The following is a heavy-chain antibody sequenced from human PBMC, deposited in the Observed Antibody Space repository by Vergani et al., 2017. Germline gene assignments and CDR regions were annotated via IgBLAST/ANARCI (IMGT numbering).Heavy chain of an antibody. V-gene: IGHV4-38-2*01. J-gene: IGHJ4*02. CDR2: IYHSGST. Sequence: QVQLQESGPGLVKPSETLSLICAVSGYSISSGYYWGWIRQPPGKGLEWIGSIYHSGSTYYNPSLKSRVTISVDTSKNQFSLKLSSVTAADTAVYYCARPLITFGGVIGPIDYWGQGTLVTVSS. CDR3: ARPLITFGGVIGPIDY. D-gene: IGHD3-16*02. CDR1: GYSISSGYY.